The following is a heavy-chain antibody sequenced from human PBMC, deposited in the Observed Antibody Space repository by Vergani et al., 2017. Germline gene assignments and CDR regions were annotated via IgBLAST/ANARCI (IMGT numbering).Heavy chain of an antibody. CDR2: VSSSSSYI. D-gene: IGHD4/OR15-4a*01. CDR3: ARDYGTNTHAFDI. J-gene: IGHJ3*02. V-gene: IGHV3-21*01. CDR1: GFTFSGYT. Sequence: EVQLEESGGGLVKPGGSLRLSCAASGFTFSGYTMHWVRQAPGKGLEWVSSVSSSSSYIYYADSMKGRFTISRDNAKNSLYLQMNSLRAEDTAVYYCARDYGTNTHAFDIWGQGTMVTVSS.